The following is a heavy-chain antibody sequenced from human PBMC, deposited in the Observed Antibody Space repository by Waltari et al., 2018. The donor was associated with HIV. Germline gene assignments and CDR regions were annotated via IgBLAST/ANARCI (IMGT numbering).Heavy chain of an antibody. CDR1: GFTFSNYG. Sequence: QVQLVESGGGVFQPGGSLRLSCTASGFTFSNYGMYWVRQAPGKGLQWVAFIRYDGTNKYYADSVKGRFIISRDNSKNTLSLQMHSLRAEDTAVYYCAKAPHHYDSSGPVYWGQGTLVTVPS. J-gene: IGHJ4*02. CDR3: AKAPHHYDSSGPVY. CDR2: IRYDGTNK. V-gene: IGHV3-30*02. D-gene: IGHD3-22*01.